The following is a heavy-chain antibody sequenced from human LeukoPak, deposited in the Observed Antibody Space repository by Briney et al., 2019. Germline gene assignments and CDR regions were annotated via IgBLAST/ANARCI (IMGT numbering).Heavy chain of an antibody. CDR3: ARDRSPFYDSTGRHAFDI. CDR2: ISRSSSYI. CDR1: GFTFSSYS. D-gene: IGHD3-22*01. Sequence: GGSLRLSCAASGFTFSSYSMNWVRQAPGKGLEWVSSISRSSSYIYYADSVKGRFTISRDNAKNSLHLQMNSLRAEDTAVYYCARDRSPFYDSTGRHAFDIWGQGTMVTVSS. J-gene: IGHJ3*02. V-gene: IGHV3-21*01.